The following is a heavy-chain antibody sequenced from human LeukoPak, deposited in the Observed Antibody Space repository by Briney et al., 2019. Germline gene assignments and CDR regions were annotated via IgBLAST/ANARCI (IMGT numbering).Heavy chain of an antibody. CDR2: INHSGST. V-gene: IGHV4-34*01. J-gene: IGHJ4*02. D-gene: IGHD5-24*01. CDR1: GGSFSGYY. CDR3: ARADGYIHYFDY. Sequence: SETLSLTCAVYGGSFSGYYWSWIRQPPGKGLEWIGEINHSGSTNYNPSLKSRVTISVDTSKNQFSLKLSSVTAADTAVYYCARADGYIHYFDYWGQGTLVTVSS.